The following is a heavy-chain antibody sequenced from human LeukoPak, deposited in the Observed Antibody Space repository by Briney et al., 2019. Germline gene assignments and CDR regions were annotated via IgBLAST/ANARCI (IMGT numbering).Heavy chain of an antibody. D-gene: IGHD3-16*02. V-gene: IGHV5-51*01. J-gene: IGHJ3*02. CDR1: GYSFPTYW. Sequence: GESLKISCKGSGYSFPTYWVGWVRQMPGKGLEWMGIIYPGDSDTRYSPSFQGQVTISADKSISTAYLQWSSLKASDTAMYYCAREVRLGELPFARTFDIWGQGTMVTVSS. CDR2: IYPGDSDT. CDR3: AREVRLGELPFARTFDI.